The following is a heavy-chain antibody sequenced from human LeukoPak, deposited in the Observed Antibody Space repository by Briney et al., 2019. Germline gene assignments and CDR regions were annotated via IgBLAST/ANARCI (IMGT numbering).Heavy chain of an antibody. CDR3: AREGSYDSSTMWYFDY. Sequence: PGGSLRLSCAASGFTVSSNYMAWVRQAPGKGLEWVLVIYSGGTIYYADSVKGRFTISRDNSKNTLYLQMNSLRAEDTAVYYCAREGSYDSSTMWYFDYWGQGTLVTVSS. J-gene: IGHJ4*02. V-gene: IGHV3-53*01. D-gene: IGHD3-22*01. CDR1: GFTVSSNY. CDR2: IYSGGTI.